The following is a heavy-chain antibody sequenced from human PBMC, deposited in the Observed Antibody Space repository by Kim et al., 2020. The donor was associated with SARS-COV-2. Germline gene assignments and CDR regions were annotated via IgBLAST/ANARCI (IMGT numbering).Heavy chain of an antibody. CDR3: ARSNFMDV. CDR2: IDRSGDST. CDR1: GFTFSNYP. J-gene: IGHJ6*02. V-gene: IGHV3-23*01. Sequence: GGSLRLSCSVSGFTFSNYPMNWVRQAPGKGLEWVSTIDRSGDSTYYPDSVRGRFTISRDNSKATLFLQMNSLRVEDTAIFYCARSNFMDVWGQGTTVTVSS.